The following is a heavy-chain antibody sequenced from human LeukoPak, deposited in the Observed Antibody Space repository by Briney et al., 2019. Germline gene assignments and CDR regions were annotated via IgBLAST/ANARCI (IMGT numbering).Heavy chain of an antibody. CDR1: GLTFSNFN. V-gene: IGHV3-48*01. CDR2: ISTSSSTI. CDR3: ARLLGESTIYDL. J-gene: IGHJ5*02. Sequence: PGGSLRLSCAASGLTFSNFNMHWVRQAPGKGLEWVSYISTSSSTIYYADSVKGRFTISRDNAKNSLYLQMSSLRAEDTAMYYCARLLGESTIYDLWGQGTPVTVSS. D-gene: IGHD3-16*01.